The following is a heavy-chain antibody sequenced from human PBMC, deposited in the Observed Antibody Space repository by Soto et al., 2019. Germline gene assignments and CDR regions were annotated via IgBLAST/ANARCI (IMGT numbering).Heavy chain of an antibody. J-gene: IGHJ4*02. Sequence: EVQLVESGGGLVQPGGSLRLSCAASGFTFSDYYMDWVRQLPGMGLEWVGRTRNQANNYAAEYAPSVRGRFTISRHDSEDSMFLQLNSLKTEDTAVYYCARDTGGSYDFWGQGALVTVSS. D-gene: IGHD1-26*01. V-gene: IGHV3-72*01. CDR1: GFTFSDYY. CDR2: TRNQANNYAA. CDR3: ARDTGGSYDF.